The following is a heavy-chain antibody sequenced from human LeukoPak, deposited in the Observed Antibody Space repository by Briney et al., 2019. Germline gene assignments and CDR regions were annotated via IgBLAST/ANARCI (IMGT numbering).Heavy chain of an antibody. D-gene: IGHD4-17*01. CDR3: ARGHGDYGMDV. Sequence: SQTLSLTCAVSGGSISSGGYSWSWIRQHPGKGLEWIGYIYYSGSTYYNPSLKSRVTISVDTSKNQFSLKLSSVTAADTAVYYCARGHGDYGMDVWGQGTTVTVSS. V-gene: IGHV4-31*11. CDR1: GGSISSGGYS. CDR2: IYYSGST. J-gene: IGHJ6*02.